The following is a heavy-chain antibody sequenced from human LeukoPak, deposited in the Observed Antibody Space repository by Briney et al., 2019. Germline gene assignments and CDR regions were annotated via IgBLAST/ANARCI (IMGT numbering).Heavy chain of an antibody. CDR3: ARDNPRDFRSNFDY. J-gene: IGHJ4*02. CDR2: IIPILGIA. CDR1: GGTFSSYT. D-gene: IGHD3-3*01. V-gene: IGHV1-69*04. Sequence: SVKVSCKASGGTFSSYTISWLRQAPGQGLEWMGRIIPILGIANYAQKFQGRVTITADKSTSTAYMELSSLRSEDTAVYYCARDNPRDFRSNFDYWGQGTLVTVSS.